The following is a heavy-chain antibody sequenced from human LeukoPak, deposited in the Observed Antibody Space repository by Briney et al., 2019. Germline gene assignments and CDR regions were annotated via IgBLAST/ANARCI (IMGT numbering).Heavy chain of an antibody. J-gene: IGHJ4*02. CDR2: ISSSSSYI. CDR1: GFTLSSYT. Sequence: GGSLRLSCAASGFTLSSYTMNWARQAPGKGLEWVSSISSSSSYIYYADSVKGRFTISRDNAKNSLYLQMNSLRVEDTAVYYCARAGGGYSSSTDYWGQGTLVTVSS. V-gene: IGHV3-21*01. CDR3: ARAGGGYSSSTDY. D-gene: IGHD6-13*01.